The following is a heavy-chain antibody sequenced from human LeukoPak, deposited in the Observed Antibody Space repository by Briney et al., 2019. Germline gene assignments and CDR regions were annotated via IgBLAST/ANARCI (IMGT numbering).Heavy chain of an antibody. CDR2: IYNSGST. D-gene: IGHD2-2*01. CDR3: GRANIVAAAKGFDY. V-gene: IGHV4-31*03. Sequence: SETLSLTCNVSGGSISGGGYYWSWIRQHPGKGLEWIGYIYNSGSTYYNPSLRSRITISGDTSKNQFSLEMSSVTAADTAVYYCGRANIVAAAKGFDYWGQGALVTVSS. J-gene: IGHJ4*02. CDR1: GGSISGGGYY.